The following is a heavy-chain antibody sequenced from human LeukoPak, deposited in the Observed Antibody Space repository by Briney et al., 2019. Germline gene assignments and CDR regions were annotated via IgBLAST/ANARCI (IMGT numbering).Heavy chain of an antibody. J-gene: IGHJ4*02. D-gene: IGHD6-13*01. CDR3: AKTGGIAASH. Sequence: GGSLRLSCAASGFTFSSYSMNWVRQAPGKGLEWVSSISSSSSYIYYADSVKGRCTISRDNSKNTLYLQMNSLRAEDTAVYFCAKTGGIAASHWGQGTLVTVSS. CDR1: GFTFSSYS. V-gene: IGHV3-21*04. CDR2: ISSSSSYI.